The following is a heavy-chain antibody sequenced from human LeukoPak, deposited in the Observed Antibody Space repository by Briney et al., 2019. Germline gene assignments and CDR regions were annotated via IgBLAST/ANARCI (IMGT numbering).Heavy chain of an antibody. J-gene: IGHJ5*02. V-gene: IGHV4-39*07. CDR3: ARDSSSWNWFDP. CDR1: GGSISSSSYC. Sequence: SETLSLTCTVSGGSISSSSYCWGWIRQPPGKGLEWIGSIYYSGSTYYNPSLKSRVTISVDTSKNQFSLKLSSVTAADTAVYYCARDSSSWNWFDPWGQGTLVTVSS. D-gene: IGHD6-13*01. CDR2: IYYSGST.